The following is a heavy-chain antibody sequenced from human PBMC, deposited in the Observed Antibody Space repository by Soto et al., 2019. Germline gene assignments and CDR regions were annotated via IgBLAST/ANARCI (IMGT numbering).Heavy chain of an antibody. CDR2: ISSSSRTT. CDR1: GFLFHTYS. D-gene: IGHD1-20*01. V-gene: IGHV3-48*02. Sequence: GRSLRLSCAASGFLFHTYSMNWVRQAPGKGLEWVSYISSSSRTTYYADSVKGRFTISRDNAKNSLYLQINSLRDDDTAVYYCARNYNSYYYNGLDVWGQGTTVTVSS. CDR3: ARNYNSYYYNGLDV. J-gene: IGHJ6*02.